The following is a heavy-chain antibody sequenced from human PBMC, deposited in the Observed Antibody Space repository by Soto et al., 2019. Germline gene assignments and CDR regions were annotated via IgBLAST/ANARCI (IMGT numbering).Heavy chain of an antibody. J-gene: IGHJ4*02. CDR1: GFTFSTYW. CDR3: ATVYGGNSNPNFDY. V-gene: IGHV3-74*01. CDR2: INSDGSTT. D-gene: IGHD4-17*01. Sequence: GGSLRLSCAASGFTFSTYWMHWVRQAPGKGLVWVSRINSDGSTTNYADSVKGRFTISRDNAKNTLYLQMNTLRAEDTAVYYCATVYGGNSNPNFDYWGQGTLVTVSS.